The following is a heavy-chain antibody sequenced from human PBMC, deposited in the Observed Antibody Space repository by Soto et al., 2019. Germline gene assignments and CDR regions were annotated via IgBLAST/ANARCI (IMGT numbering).Heavy chain of an antibody. CDR2: ISPSSSFT. CDR1: GFTFSDYH. Sequence: QEQLVESGGGLVKPGGSLRLSCAASGFTFSDYHMSWIRQAPGKGLEWVSYISPSSSFTSYADSVKGRFTISRDNAKDSLYLQMNSLRAEDTAVYYCARRYCRGTSCSYSTFDPWGQGTLVTVSS. D-gene: IGHD2-2*01. CDR3: ARRYCRGTSCSYSTFDP. V-gene: IGHV3-11*05. J-gene: IGHJ5*02.